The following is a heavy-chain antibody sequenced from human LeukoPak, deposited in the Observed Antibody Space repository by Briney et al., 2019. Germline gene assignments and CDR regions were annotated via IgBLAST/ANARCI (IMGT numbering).Heavy chain of an antibody. CDR2: ISSSSSYI. J-gene: IGHJ6*02. CDR1: GFTFSSYS. D-gene: IGHD2-21*02. Sequence: GGSLRLSCAASGFTFSSYSMNWVRQAPGKGLEWVSSISSSSSYIYYADSVKGRFTISRDNAKNSLYLQMNSLRAEDTAVYYCARDGHVVTASSYYGMDVWGQGTTVTVSS. CDR3: ARDGHVVTASSYYGMDV. V-gene: IGHV3-21*01.